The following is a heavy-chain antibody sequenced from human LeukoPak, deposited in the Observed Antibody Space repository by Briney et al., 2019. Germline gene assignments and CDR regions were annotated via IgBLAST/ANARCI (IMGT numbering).Heavy chain of an antibody. V-gene: IGHV3-20*04. CDR2: INWNGGTT. CDR3: ARDKHYYDSSNYV. D-gene: IGHD3-22*01. CDR1: GFTFNDYG. J-gene: IGHJ4*02. Sequence: PGGSLRLSCAASGFTFNDYGMSWVRQGPGKGLEWVSGINWNGGTTGYADSVRGRFTTSRDNAKNSLYLQMNSLRAEDTALYYCARDKHYYDSSNYVWGQGTLVTVSS.